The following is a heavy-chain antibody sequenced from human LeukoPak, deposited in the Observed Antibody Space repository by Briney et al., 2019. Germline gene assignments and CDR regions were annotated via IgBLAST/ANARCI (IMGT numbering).Heavy chain of an antibody. D-gene: IGHD5-12*01. V-gene: IGHV4-59*08. CDR2: IYYSGST. CDR3: ARHYEHFDY. J-gene: IGHJ4*02. CDR1: GGSVSNYY. Sequence: SETLSLTCSVSGGSVSNYYWSWIRQPPGKGLEWIGYIYYSGSTYYNPSLKSRVTISVDTSKNQFSLKLSSVTAADTAVYYCARHYEHFDYWGQGTLVTVSS.